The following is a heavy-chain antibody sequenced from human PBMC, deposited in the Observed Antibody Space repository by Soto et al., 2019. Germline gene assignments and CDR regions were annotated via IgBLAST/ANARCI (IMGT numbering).Heavy chain of an antibody. CDR3: ARDTAMALPDA. D-gene: IGHD5-18*01. CDR1: GYTFTSYA. CDR2: INPYNGNT. V-gene: IGHV1-18*01. Sequence: QVQLVQSGTEVKKPGASVKVSCKASGYTFTSYAISWVRQAPGQGLEWMGWINPYNGNTNYAQKLQGRVTMTTDTSTSTDYMELSSLRSDDTAVYYWARDTAMALPDAWGQGTLVTVSS. J-gene: IGHJ4*02.